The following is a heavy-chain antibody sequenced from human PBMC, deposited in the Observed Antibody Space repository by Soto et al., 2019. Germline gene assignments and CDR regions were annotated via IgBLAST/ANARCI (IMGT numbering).Heavy chain of an antibody. D-gene: IGHD6-13*01. V-gene: IGHV4-39*01. CDR2: IYYSGST. CDR1: GGSISSSSYY. Sequence: SSETLSLTCTVSGGSISSSSYYWGWIRQPPGKGLEWIGSIYYSGSTYYNPSLKSRVTISVDTSKNQFSLNLRSVTAADTAVYYCARHRGGSSSLEFWGQGTLVTVSS. J-gene: IGHJ4*02. CDR3: ARHRGGSSSLEF.